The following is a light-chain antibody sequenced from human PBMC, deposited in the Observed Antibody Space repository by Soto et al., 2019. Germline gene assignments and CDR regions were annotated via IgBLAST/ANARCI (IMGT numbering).Light chain of an antibody. V-gene: IGKV1D-16*01. CDR3: QQYYSHPLT. Sequence: DIQMTQSPSSLSASVEDRVTITCRASRGIDDRLAWYQQKPEKAPISLIYFASNLQDWVPSRFSGSGSGTEFTLTISNLQPEDFATYYCQQYYSHPLTFGQGTRLDIE. CDR2: FAS. CDR1: RGIDDR. J-gene: IGKJ5*01.